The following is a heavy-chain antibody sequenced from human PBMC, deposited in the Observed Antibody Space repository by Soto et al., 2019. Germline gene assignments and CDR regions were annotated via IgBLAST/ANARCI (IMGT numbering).Heavy chain of an antibody. CDR1: SGSISSSNW. CDR3: ASRNCSSTSCSGVFDY. Sequence: QVQLQESGPGLVKPSGTLSLTCAVSSGSISSSNWWSWVRQPPGKGLEWIGEIYHSGSTNYNPSLKGRVTISVDKSKNQFSLKLSSVTAADTAVYYCASRNCSSTSCSGVFDYWGQGTLVTVSS. J-gene: IGHJ4*02. D-gene: IGHD2-2*01. CDR2: IYHSGST. V-gene: IGHV4-4*02.